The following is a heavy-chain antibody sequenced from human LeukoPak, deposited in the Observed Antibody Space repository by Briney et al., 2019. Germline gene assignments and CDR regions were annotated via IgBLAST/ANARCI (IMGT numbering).Heavy chain of an antibody. D-gene: IGHD3-22*01. Sequence: GGSLRLSCAASGFTVSSNYMSWVRQAPGKGLEWVSVIYSGGSTYYADSVKGRFTISRDNSKNTLYLQMNSLRAEDTAVYYCARTVYYYDSSGYHHDYWGQGTLVTVSS. CDR2: IYSGGST. V-gene: IGHV3-53*01. CDR1: GFTVSSNY. CDR3: ARTVYYYDSSGYHHDY. J-gene: IGHJ4*02.